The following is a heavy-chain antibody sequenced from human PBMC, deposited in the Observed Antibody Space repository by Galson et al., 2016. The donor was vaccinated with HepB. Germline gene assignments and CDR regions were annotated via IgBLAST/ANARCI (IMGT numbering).Heavy chain of an antibody. CDR1: GFTFSIQA. J-gene: IGHJ4*02. V-gene: IGHV4-59*11. CDR2: IYYSGST. Sequence: LRLSCAASGFTFSIQAMSWIRQSPGKGLEWLGYIYYSGSTKYNPSLKSRVTMSVDTSKNQFSLKLTSVTAADTAVYYCARDKSPDYWGQGTQVTVSS. CDR3: ARDKSPDY.